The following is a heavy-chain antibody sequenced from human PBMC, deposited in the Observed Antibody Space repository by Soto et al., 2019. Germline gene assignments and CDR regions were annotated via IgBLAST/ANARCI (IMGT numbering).Heavy chain of an antibody. J-gene: IGHJ6*02. CDR3: GGDVTVYYYDSTYSYHAMDV. CDR2: IVPFFKGT. Sequence: ASVKVSCKASGGSFTGHAISWVRQAPGRGLEWMGVIVPFFKGTNYAQKFQGRLTITADDSMTTVYMDLYGLTSDDTAVYYCGGDVTVYYYDSTYSYHAMDVWGQGTTVTVSS. D-gene: IGHD3-22*01. CDR1: GGSFTGHA. V-gene: IGHV1-69*13.